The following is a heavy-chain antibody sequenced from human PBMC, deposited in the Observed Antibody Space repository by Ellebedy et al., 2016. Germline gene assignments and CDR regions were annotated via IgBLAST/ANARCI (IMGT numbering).Heavy chain of an antibody. V-gene: IGHV1-18*01. D-gene: IGHD3-10*01. CDR1: GYNFTSYG. CDR2: ISAYNGNT. Sequence: ASVKVSCKASGYNFTSYGISWVRQAPGQGLEWMGWISAYNGNTNYAQKLQGRVTMTTDTSTSTAYMELRSLRSDDTAVYYCAREFSALWFGESLSGMDVWGQGTTVTVSS. J-gene: IGHJ6*02. CDR3: AREFSALWFGESLSGMDV.